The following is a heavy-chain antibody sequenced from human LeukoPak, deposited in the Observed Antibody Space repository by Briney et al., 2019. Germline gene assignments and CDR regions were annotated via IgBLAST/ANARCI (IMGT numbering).Heavy chain of an antibody. CDR3: AKPSYMASHPIYYFDY. Sequence: GGSLRLSCAASGFTFSSYGMHWVRQAPGKGLEWVAVIWYDGSNKYYADSVKGRFTISRDNSKNTLYLQMNSLRAEDTAVYYCAKPSYMASHPIYYFDYWGQGTLVTVSS. CDR2: IWYDGSNK. D-gene: IGHD2-2*02. J-gene: IGHJ4*02. CDR1: GFTFSSYG. V-gene: IGHV3-30*02.